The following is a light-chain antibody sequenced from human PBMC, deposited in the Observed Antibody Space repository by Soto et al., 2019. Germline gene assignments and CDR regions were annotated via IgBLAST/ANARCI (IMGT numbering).Light chain of an antibody. J-gene: IGKJ1*01. CDR1: QSISIW. CDR2: KTS. Sequence: DIHMTQSPSTLSASVGDRVTITCRASQSISIWLAWYQQKPGKAPNLLFYKTSSLESGVPSRFSGSGSGTEFTLTISSLQPDDFATYYCQHYNDYSWTFGQGTKVEIK. CDR3: QHYNDYSWT. V-gene: IGKV1-5*03.